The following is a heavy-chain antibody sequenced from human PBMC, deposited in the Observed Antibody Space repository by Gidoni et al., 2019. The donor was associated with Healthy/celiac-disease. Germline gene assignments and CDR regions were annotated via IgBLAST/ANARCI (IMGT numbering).Heavy chain of an antibody. V-gene: IGHV3-23*01. CDR3: AKDLSGATHAFDI. CDR2: ISGSGGST. Sequence: EVQLLESGGGLVQPGGSLRLSCAASGFPFSSYAMSWVRQAPGKGLEWVSAISGSGGSTYDADSVKGRFTISRDNSKNTLYLQMNSLRAEDTAVYYCAKDLSGATHAFDIWGQGTMVTVSS. D-gene: IGHD1-26*01. J-gene: IGHJ3*02. CDR1: GFPFSSYA.